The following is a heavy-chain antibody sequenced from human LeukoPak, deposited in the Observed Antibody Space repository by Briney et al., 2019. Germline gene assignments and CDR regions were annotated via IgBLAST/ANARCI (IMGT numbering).Heavy chain of an antibody. CDR1: GYTFTSYY. V-gene: IGHV1-46*01. J-gene: IGHJ4*02. D-gene: IGHD3-10*01. CDR2: INPSGGST. CDR3: AKYYYGSGSSPLNFDY. Sequence: ASVKVSCKASGYTFTSYYMHWVRQAPGQGLEWMGIINPSGGSTSYAQKFQGRVTMTRDTSTSTVYMELSSLRAEDTAVYYCAKYYYGSGSSPLNFDYWGQGTLVTVSS.